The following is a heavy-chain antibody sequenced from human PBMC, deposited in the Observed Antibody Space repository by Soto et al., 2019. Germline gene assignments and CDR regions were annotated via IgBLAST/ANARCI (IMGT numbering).Heavy chain of an antibody. V-gene: IGHV1-69*02. D-gene: IGHD3-22*01. Sequence: GASVKVSCKASGGTFSSYTISWVRQAPGQGLEWMGRIIPILGIANYAQKFQGRVTITADKSTSTAYMELSSLRSEVTAVYYCARGRFYYDSSGYSLGYFQHWGQGTLVTVSS. CDR3: ARGRFYYDSSGYSLGYFQH. J-gene: IGHJ1*01. CDR2: IIPILGIA. CDR1: GGTFSSYT.